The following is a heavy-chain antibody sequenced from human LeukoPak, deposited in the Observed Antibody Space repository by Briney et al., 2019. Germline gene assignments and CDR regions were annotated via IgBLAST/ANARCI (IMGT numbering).Heavy chain of an antibody. Sequence: ASVKVSCKASGYTFTGYYMHWVRQAPGQGLEWMGWINPNSGSTNYAQKFQGRVTMTRDTSISTAYMELSRLRSDDTAVYYCARGGGLLWFGELLGRDWFDPWGQGTLVTVSS. D-gene: IGHD3-10*01. CDR1: GYTFTGYY. CDR3: ARGGGLLWFGELLGRDWFDP. J-gene: IGHJ5*02. V-gene: IGHV1-2*02. CDR2: INPNSGST.